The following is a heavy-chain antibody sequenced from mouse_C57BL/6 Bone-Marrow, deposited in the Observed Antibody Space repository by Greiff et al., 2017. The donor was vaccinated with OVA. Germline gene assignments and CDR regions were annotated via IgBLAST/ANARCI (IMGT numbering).Heavy chain of an antibody. J-gene: IGHJ3*01. CDR2: IYPRRCYT. D-gene: IGHD1-1*01. CDR3: ARDRNYCYGSPFAD. CDR1: GYTFTSYG. V-gene: IGHV1-81*01. Sequence: QVQLQQSGAELARPGASVKLSCKASGYTFTSYGISWVKQRTGQGLEWIGEIYPRRCYTYYHEEFKGKATLTADKSSSTAYMELRSLTSEDSAVYFCARDRNYCYGSPFADWGKGTLVTVSA.